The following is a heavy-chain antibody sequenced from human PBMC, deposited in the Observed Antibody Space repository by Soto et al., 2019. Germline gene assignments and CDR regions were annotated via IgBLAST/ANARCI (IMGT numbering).Heavy chain of an antibody. CDR3: ARHAIEYYYMDV. Sequence: SETLSLTCTVSGGSISSYYWSWIRQPPGKGLEWLGFIYYSGSSNYNPSLKSRVTISVDTSKNQFSLRLSSVTAADTAVYYCARHAIEYYYMDVWGKGTTVTVSS. J-gene: IGHJ6*03. CDR1: GGSISSYY. CDR2: IYYSGSS. V-gene: IGHV4-59*08. D-gene: IGHD2-2*02.